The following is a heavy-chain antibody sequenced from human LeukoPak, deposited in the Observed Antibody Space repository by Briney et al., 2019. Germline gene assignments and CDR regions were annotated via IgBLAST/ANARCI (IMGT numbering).Heavy chain of an antibody. J-gene: IGHJ4*02. CDR1: GFTFSNYA. D-gene: IGHD6-13*01. V-gene: IGHV3-23*01. Sequence: GGSLRLSCVASGFTFSNYAMNWVRQAPGKGLEWVSGVSGGGSSTYYADSVKGRFTISRDNSKNTVFFQMNNLRVEDTAVYYCARSVPHFTWSIAASGFDYWGQGTLVTVSS. CDR3: ARSVPHFTWSIAASGFDY. CDR2: VSGGGSST.